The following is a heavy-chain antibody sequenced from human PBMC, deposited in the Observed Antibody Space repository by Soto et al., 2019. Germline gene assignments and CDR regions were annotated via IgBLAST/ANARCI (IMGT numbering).Heavy chain of an antibody. CDR3: ARYSNNWFQAEVMDV. CDR2: IDTSGNT. Sequence: SDTLSLTCTVSVDSLTTYDWSWLRQPAGKGLEWIGRIDTSGNTNYNPSLKSRVNMSVDTSKQQFSLKLTSVTAADTAVYYCARYSNNWFQAEVMDVLGQGNTVT. CDR1: VDSLTTYD. D-gene: IGHD6-13*01. V-gene: IGHV4-4*07. J-gene: IGHJ6*02.